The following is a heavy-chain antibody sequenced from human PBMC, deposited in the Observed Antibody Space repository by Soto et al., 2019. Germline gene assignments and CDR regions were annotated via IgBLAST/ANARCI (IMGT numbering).Heavy chain of an antibody. Sequence: QVQLVQSAAEVKEPGASVKVSCKASGYTFTNYGLTWVRQAPGQGLEWMGWINIYKGKILYGQNFQGRVTMTTDTYASTVYMEMRSLRSDDTDVYYCARDGIPFLGWFPYYFDFWGQGTLVSVSS. D-gene: IGHD3-3*01. CDR3: ARDGIPFLGWFPYYFDF. CDR2: INIYKGKI. V-gene: IGHV1-18*01. J-gene: IGHJ4*02. CDR1: GYTFTNYG.